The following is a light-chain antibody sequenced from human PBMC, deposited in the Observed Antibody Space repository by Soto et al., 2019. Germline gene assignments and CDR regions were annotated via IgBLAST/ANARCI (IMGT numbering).Light chain of an antibody. CDR3: QQYNNWPPLT. Sequence: EILMTQSPATLSVSPGERATLSCGGSQNVNSNLAWYQQKPGQAPRLLIYGASTRATGIPARFSGSGSGTEFTLTISSLQSEDFAVYYCQQYNNWPPLTFGGGTKVDIK. V-gene: IGKV3-15*01. J-gene: IGKJ4*01. CDR1: QNVNSN. CDR2: GAS.